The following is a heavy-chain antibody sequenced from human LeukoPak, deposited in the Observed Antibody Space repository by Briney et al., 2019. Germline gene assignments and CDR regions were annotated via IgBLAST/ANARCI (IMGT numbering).Heavy chain of an antibody. CDR1: GYTFTTYY. D-gene: IGHD3-3*01. Sequence: GASVKVSCKASGYTFTTYYMNWVRQAPGQGLEWMGIINPSVGSTSYAQKFQGRVTMTRDTSTSTVYMELSRLRSEDTAVYYCVRGGYDFSSGYYPSRWGQGTLVTVSS. J-gene: IGHJ4*02. CDR2: INPSVGST. V-gene: IGHV1-46*01. CDR3: VRGGYDFSSGYYPSR.